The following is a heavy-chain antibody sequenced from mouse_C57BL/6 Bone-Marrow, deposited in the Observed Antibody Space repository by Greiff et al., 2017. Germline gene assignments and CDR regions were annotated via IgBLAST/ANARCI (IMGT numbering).Heavy chain of an antibody. CDR1: GYTFTSYW. J-gene: IGHJ2*01. D-gene: IGHD1-1*01. V-gene: IGHV1-59*01. CDR3: AYYYGSSPFDY. CDR2: IDPSDSYT. Sequence: QVQLQQPGAELVRPGPSVKLSCKASGYTFTSYWMHWVKQRPGQGLEWIGVIDPSDSYTNYNQKFKGKATLTVDTSSSTAYMQLSSLTSEDSAVYYCAYYYGSSPFDYWGQGTTLTVSS.